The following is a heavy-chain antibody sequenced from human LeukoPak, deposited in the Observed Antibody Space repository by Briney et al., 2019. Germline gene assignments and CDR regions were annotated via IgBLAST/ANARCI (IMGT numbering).Heavy chain of an antibody. D-gene: IGHD3-3*01. J-gene: IGHJ4*02. CDR3: ARGPRLDYDFWSGYYRGRYYFDY. V-gene: IGHV4-34*01. CDR2: INHSGST. CDR1: GGSFSGYY. Sequence: PSETLSLTCAVYGGSFSGYYWSWIRQPPGKGLEWIGEINHSGSTNYNPSLKRRVTISVDTSKNQFSLKLSSVTAADTAVYYCARGPRLDYDFWSGYYRGRYYFDYWGQGTLVTVSS.